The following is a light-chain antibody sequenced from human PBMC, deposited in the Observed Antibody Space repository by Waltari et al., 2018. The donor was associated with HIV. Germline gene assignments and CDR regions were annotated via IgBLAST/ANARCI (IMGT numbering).Light chain of an antibody. CDR1: KSVRSL. J-gene: IGKJ4*01. CDR3: QQRSNWPLT. CDR2: DAP. V-gene: IGKV3-11*01. Sequence: EIVYTHSPATLSLSPEERATLTCGASKSVRSLLACYQGKPGQAPRLLSYDAPNRATGIPARFSGSGSGTDFTLTISSLEPEDFAVYYCQQRSNWPLTCGGGTEVEIK.